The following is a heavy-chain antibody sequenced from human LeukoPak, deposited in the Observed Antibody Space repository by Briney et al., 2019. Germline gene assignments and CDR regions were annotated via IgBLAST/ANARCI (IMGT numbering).Heavy chain of an antibody. Sequence: GASVKVSCKASGDTFSNHPINWVRQAPGQGLEWLGMIIPIFNSLKYAEKFQGRLTITADKATTTAYLELSSLESDDTAVYYCATCSNAYYYYYMDVWGKGTTVTVSS. CDR3: ATCSNAYYYYYMDV. CDR1: GDTFSNHP. V-gene: IGHV1-69*06. D-gene: IGHD4-11*01. J-gene: IGHJ6*03. CDR2: IIPIFNSL.